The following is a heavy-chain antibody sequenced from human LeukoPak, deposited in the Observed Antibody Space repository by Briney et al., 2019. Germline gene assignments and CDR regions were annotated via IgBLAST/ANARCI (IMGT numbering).Heavy chain of an antibody. CDR2: ISGSGGST. Sequence: GGSLRLSCAASGFTFSSYAMTWVRQAPGKGLEWVSAISGSGGSTLYADSVKGRFTISRDNSKNTLYLQMNSLRADDTAVYHCARVPIVPYRQFAFDIWGQGTMVTVSS. V-gene: IGHV3-23*01. D-gene: IGHD1-26*01. CDR3: ARVPIVPYRQFAFDI. J-gene: IGHJ3*02. CDR1: GFTFSSYA.